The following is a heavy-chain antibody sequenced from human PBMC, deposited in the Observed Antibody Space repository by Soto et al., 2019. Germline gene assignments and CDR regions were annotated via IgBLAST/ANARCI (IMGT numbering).Heavy chain of an antibody. J-gene: IGHJ4*02. V-gene: IGHV3-11*01. CDR2: ISSSGSII. Sequence: QVQLVVSGGGLVKPGGSLRICCAASGFTFSDYYISWIRQAPGKGLEWVSYISSSGSIIYYADSVKGRFTISRDNAKNSLYLQMNSLRGEDTAVYYCALAGYDSNYYAVTPLSAGHFWGQGTLVTVSS. CDR3: ALAGYDSNYYAVTPLSAGHF. CDR1: GFTFSDYY. D-gene: IGHD4-4*01.